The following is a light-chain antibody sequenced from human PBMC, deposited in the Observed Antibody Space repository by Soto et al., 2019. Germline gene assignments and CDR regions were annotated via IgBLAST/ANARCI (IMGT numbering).Light chain of an antibody. Sequence: QSVLTQPPSVSAAPGQKVTISCSGSSSNIGNNYVSWYQQLPGTAPELLIYENDKRPSGIPDRFSGSKSGTSATLGISGLQTGDEADYYCGTWDNSLTAWVFGGGTQLTVL. V-gene: IGLV1-51*02. CDR2: END. J-gene: IGLJ3*02. CDR3: GTWDNSLTAWV. CDR1: SSNIGNNY.